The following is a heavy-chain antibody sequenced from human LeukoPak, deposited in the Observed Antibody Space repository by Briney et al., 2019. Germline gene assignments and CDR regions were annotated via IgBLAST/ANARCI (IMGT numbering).Heavy chain of an antibody. CDR3: ASSVLRYFDWLPARVAFDI. V-gene: IGHV3-43*01. CDR1: GLIFDDYT. Sequence: GGSLXLSCAASGLIFDDYTMHWVRQAPGKGLEWVSLISRNGAVTKYADSVRGRFTISRDNSKNTLYLQMNSLRAEDTAVYYCASSVLRYFDWLPARVAFDIWGQGTMVTVSS. D-gene: IGHD3-9*01. J-gene: IGHJ3*02. CDR2: ISRNGAVT.